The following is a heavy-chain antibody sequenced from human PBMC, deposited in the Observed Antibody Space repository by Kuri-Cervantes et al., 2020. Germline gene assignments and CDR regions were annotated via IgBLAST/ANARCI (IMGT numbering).Heavy chain of an antibody. CDR2: IYYSGST. D-gene: IGHD6-19*01. V-gene: IGHV4-61*01. Sequence: SETLSLTCTVSGGSVGSGSYYWSWIRQPPGKGLEWIGYIYYSGSTNYNPSLKSRVTISVDTSRNQFSLKLDSVTAADTAVYFCARGGWYQDYWGQGTLVTVSS. CDR1: GGSVGSGSYY. CDR3: ARGGWYQDY. J-gene: IGHJ4*02.